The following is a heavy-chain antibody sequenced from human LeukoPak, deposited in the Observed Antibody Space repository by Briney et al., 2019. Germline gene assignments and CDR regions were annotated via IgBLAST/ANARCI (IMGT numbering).Heavy chain of an antibody. CDR1: GGSIGTYY. J-gene: IGHJ4*02. CDR2: IYYSGST. Sequence: PSETLSLTCTVSGGSIGTYYWSWIRLSPGKGLEWIGYIYYSGSTNYNPSLKSRVTISVDTSKNQFSLKLSSVTAADTAVYYCARGFEDSGSSYYFDYWGQGTLVTVSS. V-gene: IGHV4-59*01. D-gene: IGHD1-26*01. CDR3: ARGFEDSGSSYYFDY.